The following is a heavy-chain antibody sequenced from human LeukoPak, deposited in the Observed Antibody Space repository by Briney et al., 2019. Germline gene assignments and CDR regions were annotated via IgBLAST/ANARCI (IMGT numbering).Heavy chain of an antibody. D-gene: IGHD2/OR15-2a*01. Sequence: PGGSLRLSCAASGFTFSSYGMHWVRQAPGKGLEWVAVISYDGSNKYYAESVKGRFTISRDNSRNTLYLQMYSLRAEDTAVYYCARVYPAEEHFQHWGQGTLVSVSS. CDR1: GFTFSSYG. CDR2: ISYDGSNK. V-gene: IGHV3-30*03. J-gene: IGHJ1*01. CDR3: ARVYPAEEHFQH.